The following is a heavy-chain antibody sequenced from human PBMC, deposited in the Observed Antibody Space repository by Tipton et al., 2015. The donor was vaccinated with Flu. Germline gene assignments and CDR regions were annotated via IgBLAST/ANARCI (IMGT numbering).Heavy chain of an antibody. CDR1: GYTFTTHY. CDR3: ARDGAGYNGAFDM. V-gene: IGHV1-2*02. Sequence: QVQLVQSGAELKKPGAPVKVSCKGSGYTFTTHYMHWVGQAPGQGPEWMGWINANDNGTRYPQKFQGRVTMTRDTSISTVYMELSSLSSDDTAVYYCARDGAGYNGAFDMWGQGTMVTVSS. J-gene: IGHJ3*02. D-gene: IGHD5-24*01. CDR2: INANDNGT.